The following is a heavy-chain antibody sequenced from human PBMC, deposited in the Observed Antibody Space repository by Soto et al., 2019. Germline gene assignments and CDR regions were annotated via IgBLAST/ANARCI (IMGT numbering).Heavy chain of an antibody. Sequence: GGSLRLSCAASGFTFSSYAMSWVRQAPGKGLEWVSAISGSGGSTYYADSVKGRFTISRDNSKNTLYLQMNSLRAEDTAVYYCAKSTRLDGDHAGNFDYWGQGTLVTVSS. CDR3: AKSTRLDGDHAGNFDY. V-gene: IGHV3-23*01. J-gene: IGHJ4*02. CDR1: GFTFSSYA. CDR2: ISGSGGST. D-gene: IGHD4-17*01.